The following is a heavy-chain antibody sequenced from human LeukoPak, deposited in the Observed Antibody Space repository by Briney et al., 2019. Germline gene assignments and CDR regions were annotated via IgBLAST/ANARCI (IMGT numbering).Heavy chain of an antibody. V-gene: IGHV3-30*18. J-gene: IGHJ4*02. CDR2: ISDDGTKQ. CDR3: AKDEGGDYVGLDY. D-gene: IGHD4-17*01. CDR1: GFTSIFYG. Sequence: GGSLRLSCADSGFTSIFYGMHWVRQAPGKGLEWVAVISDDGTKQYYADSVKGRFTVSRDNSKNMLYLQMNSLTTEDTAVYYCAKDEGGDYVGLDYWGQGTLVTVSS.